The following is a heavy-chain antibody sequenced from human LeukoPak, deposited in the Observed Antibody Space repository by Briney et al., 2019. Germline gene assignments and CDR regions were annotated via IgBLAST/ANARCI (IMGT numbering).Heavy chain of an antibody. D-gene: IGHD2-2*01. CDR1: GYTFTDYY. V-gene: IGHV1-2*02. CDR2: INPNDGDT. J-gene: IGHJ4*02. Sequence: ASVKVSCMASGYTFTDYYMHWVRQAPGQGFEWMGWINPNDGDTNYAQKFQGRVTMTRDTSISTAHMEVSRLRSDDTAVYYCARANFLCCSSSTCLFDYWGQGTLVTVSS. CDR3: ARANFLCCSSSTCLFDY.